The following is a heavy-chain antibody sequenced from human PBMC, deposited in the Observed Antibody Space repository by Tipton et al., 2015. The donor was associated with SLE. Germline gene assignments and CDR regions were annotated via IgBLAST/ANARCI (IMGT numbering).Heavy chain of an antibody. J-gene: IGHJ4*02. V-gene: IGHV3-48*01. Sequence: SLRLSCAASGFTFSSYSMNWVRQAPGKGLEWVSYISSSSSTIYYADSVKGRFTISRDNAKNSLYLQMNSLRAEDTALYYCARSPLGELQAAYFDYWGQGTLVTVSS. CDR1: GFTFSSYS. D-gene: IGHD1-26*01. CDR3: ARSPLGELQAAYFDY. CDR2: ISSSSSTI.